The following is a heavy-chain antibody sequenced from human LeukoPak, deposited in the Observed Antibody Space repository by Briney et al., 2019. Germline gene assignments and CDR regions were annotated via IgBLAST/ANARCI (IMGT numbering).Heavy chain of an antibody. D-gene: IGHD2-2*01. Sequence: SVKVSCKASGGTFSSYAISWVRQAPGQGLEWMGGIIPIFGTANYAQKFQGRVTITADESTSTAYMELSSLRSKDTAVYYCARFYCSSTSCYGWFDPWGQGTLVTVSS. CDR1: GGTFSSYA. V-gene: IGHV1-69*13. J-gene: IGHJ5*02. CDR2: IIPIFGTA. CDR3: ARFYCSSTSCYGWFDP.